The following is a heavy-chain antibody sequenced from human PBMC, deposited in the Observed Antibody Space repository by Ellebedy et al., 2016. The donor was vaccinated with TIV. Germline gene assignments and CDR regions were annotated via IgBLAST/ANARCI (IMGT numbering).Heavy chain of an antibody. V-gene: IGHV3-30-3*01. Sequence: GESLKISXAASGFTFSSYAMHWVRQAPGKGLEWVAVISYDGSNKYYADSVKGRFTISRDNSKNTLYLQMNSLRAEDTAVYYCARDGGHYYGDYVGWFDPWGQGTLVTVSS. CDR2: ISYDGSNK. CDR3: ARDGGHYYGDYVGWFDP. J-gene: IGHJ5*02. CDR1: GFTFSSYA. D-gene: IGHD4-17*01.